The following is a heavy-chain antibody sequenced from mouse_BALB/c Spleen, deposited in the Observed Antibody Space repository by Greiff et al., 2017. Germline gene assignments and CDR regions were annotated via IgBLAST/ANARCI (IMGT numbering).Heavy chain of an antibody. CDR3: NARGYEDY. Sequence: EVKLQQSGAELVRSGASVKLSCTASGFNIKDYYMHWVKQRPEQGLEWIGWIDPENGDTEYAPKFQGKATMTADTSSNTAYLQLSSLTSEDTAVYYCNARGYEDYWGQGTSVTVSS. CDR1: GFNIKDYY. V-gene: IGHV14-4*02. J-gene: IGHJ4*01. D-gene: IGHD2-14*01. CDR2: IDPENGDT.